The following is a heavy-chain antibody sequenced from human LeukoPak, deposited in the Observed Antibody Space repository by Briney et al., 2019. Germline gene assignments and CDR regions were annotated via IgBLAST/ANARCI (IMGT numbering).Heavy chain of an antibody. CDR3: ARPYYYDRRIDP. CDR1: GGSISSGDYY. Sequence: PSQTLSLTCTVSGGSISSGDYYWSWIRQPPGKGLEWIAYMYYSGSTYYNPSLKSRVTMSADTSKNQLSLKLSSVTAADTAVYYCARPYYYDRRIDPWVREILDTGS. CDR2: MYYSGST. D-gene: IGHD3-22*01. J-gene: IGHJ5*02. V-gene: IGHV4-30-4*01.